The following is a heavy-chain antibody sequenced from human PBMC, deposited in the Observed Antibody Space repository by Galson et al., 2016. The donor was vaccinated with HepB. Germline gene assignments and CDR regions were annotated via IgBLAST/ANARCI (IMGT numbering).Heavy chain of an antibody. CDR2: IYPGDSDS. V-gene: IGHV5-51*01. D-gene: IGHD6-13*01. CDR1: GYSFNNYW. J-gene: IGHJ4*02. CDR3: ARYAAPGTWYLDY. Sequence: QSGAEVKKPGESLKISCKSFGYSFNNYWIGWVRQMPGKGLEWMGIIYPGDSDSRYSPSFEGQVSMSVDKSISTAYLQWSSLKASDTAMYYCARYAAPGTWYLDYWGQGTLVTVSS.